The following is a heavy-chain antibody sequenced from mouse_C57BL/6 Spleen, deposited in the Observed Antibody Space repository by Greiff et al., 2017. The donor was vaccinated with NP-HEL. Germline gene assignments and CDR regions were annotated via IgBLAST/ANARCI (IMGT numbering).Heavy chain of an antibody. V-gene: IGHV1-81*01. J-gene: IGHJ4*01. Sequence: QVQLKQSGAELARPGASVKLSCKASGYTFTNYGISWVKQRPGQGLEWIAKIYPRSGNTYYNEKFKGKATLTADKSSSTAYMELRSLTSEDSAVDFFAREPYYYDAMDYWGQGTSVTVSS. CDR2: IYPRSGNT. D-gene: IGHD1-1*01. CDR1: GYTFTNYG. CDR3: AREPYYYDAMDY.